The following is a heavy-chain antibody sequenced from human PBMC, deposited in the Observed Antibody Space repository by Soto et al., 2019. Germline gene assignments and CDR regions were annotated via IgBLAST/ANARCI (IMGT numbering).Heavy chain of an antibody. CDR1: GYTFTSYA. J-gene: IGHJ4*02. CDR2: INAGNGNT. V-gene: IGHV1-3*01. CDR3: ARVRYGECSTTCYGPFDY. D-gene: IGHD2-2*01. Sequence: QVQLVQSGAEVKKPGASVKVSCKASGYTFTSYAMHWVRQAPGQRLEWMGWINAGNGNTKYSQKFQGRVTITRDTSASTAYMELSSLRSEDTAVYYCARVRYGECSTTCYGPFDYWGQGTLVTVSS.